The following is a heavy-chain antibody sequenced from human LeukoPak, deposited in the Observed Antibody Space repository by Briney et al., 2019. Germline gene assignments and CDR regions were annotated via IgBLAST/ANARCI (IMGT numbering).Heavy chain of an antibody. Sequence: ASVKVSCKASGYTFSSYHMHWVRQAPGQGLEWMGIISPSGGTTSYAQKLQGRVTLTRDTSTSTVYMELSSLRSEDTAVYYCARHAVQYSSNWEYYFDSWGQGTLVTVSS. V-gene: IGHV1-46*01. J-gene: IGHJ4*02. CDR1: GYTFSSYH. D-gene: IGHD6-13*01. CDR2: ISPSGGTT. CDR3: ARHAVQYSSNWEYYFDS.